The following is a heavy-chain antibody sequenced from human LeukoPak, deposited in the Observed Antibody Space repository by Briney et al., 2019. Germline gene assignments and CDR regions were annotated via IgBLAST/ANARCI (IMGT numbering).Heavy chain of an antibody. CDR1: GGSFSGYY. Sequence: SETLSLTCAVYGGSFSGYYWSWIRQPAGKGLEWIGRIYTSGSTTYNPSLKSRVTMSVDTSKNQFSLKLSSVTAADTAIYYCARDSGTTGEVKFDPWGQGTLVTVSS. D-gene: IGHD3-10*01. CDR3: ARDSGTTGEVKFDP. J-gene: IGHJ5*02. V-gene: IGHV4-4*07. CDR2: IYTSGST.